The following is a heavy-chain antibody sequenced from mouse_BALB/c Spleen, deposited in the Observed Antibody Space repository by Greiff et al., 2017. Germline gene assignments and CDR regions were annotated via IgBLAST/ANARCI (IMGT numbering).Heavy chain of an antibody. CDR2: IYPGSGNT. CDR3: ASRGGNDGYFDV. V-gene: IGHV1-77*01. D-gene: IGHD2-2*01. CDR1: GYTFTDYY. Sequence: QVQLQQSGAELARPGASVKLSCKASGYTFTDYYINWVKQRTGQGLEWIGEIYPGSGNTYYNEKFKGKATLTADKSSSTAYMQLSSLTSEDSAVYFWASRGGNDGYFDVWGAGTTVTVSS. J-gene: IGHJ1*01.